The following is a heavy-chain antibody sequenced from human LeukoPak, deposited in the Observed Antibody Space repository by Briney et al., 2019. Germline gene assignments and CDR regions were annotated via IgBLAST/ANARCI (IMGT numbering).Heavy chain of an antibody. Sequence: SVKVSCKASGGTFSSYAISWVRQAPGQGLEWMGGIIPIFGTANYAQKFQGRVTITADESTSTAYMELSSLRSENTAVYYCARTGYTAMAPVSDDYWGQGTLVTVSS. CDR2: IIPIFGTA. CDR1: GGTFSSYA. V-gene: IGHV1-69*13. CDR3: ARTGYTAMAPVSDDY. J-gene: IGHJ4*02. D-gene: IGHD5-18*01.